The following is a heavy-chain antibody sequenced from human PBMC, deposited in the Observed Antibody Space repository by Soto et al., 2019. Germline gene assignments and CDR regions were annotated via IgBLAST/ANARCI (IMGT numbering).Heavy chain of an antibody. J-gene: IGHJ3*02. Sequence: GASVKVSCKASGYTFTSYDINWVRQATGQGLEWMGWMNPNSGNTGYAQKFQGRVTMTRNTSISTAYMELSSLRSEDTAVYYCAIGHSGYYWSPDAFDIWGQGTMVTVSS. D-gene: IGHD3-22*01. CDR3: AIGHSGYYWSPDAFDI. V-gene: IGHV1-8*01. CDR1: GYTFTSYD. CDR2: MNPNSGNT.